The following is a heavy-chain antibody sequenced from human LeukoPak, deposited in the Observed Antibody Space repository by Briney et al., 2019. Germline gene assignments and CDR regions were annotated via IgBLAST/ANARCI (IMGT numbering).Heavy chain of an antibody. D-gene: IGHD6-19*01. Sequence: PSETLSLTCTVSGGSVPNFYWNWIRQSLGKRLEWIGYIYNSGSINYNPSLKSRVAISEDTSKNQFSLKLSSVTAADTAVYYCARATVAGAFDFWGQGTQVTVPS. CDR3: ARATVAGAFDF. V-gene: IGHV4-59*02. CDR2: IYNSGSI. CDR1: GGSVPNFY. J-gene: IGHJ4*02.